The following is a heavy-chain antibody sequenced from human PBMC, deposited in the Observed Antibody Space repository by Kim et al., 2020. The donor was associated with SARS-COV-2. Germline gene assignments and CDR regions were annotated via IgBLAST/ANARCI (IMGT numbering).Heavy chain of an antibody. CDR3: ARRSLQDRYYDFWSGYSPEGGMDV. V-gene: IGHV3-48*03. CDR1: GFTFSSYE. D-gene: IGHD3-3*01. J-gene: IGHJ6*02. Sequence: GGSLRLSCAASGFTFSSYEMNWVRQAPGKGLEWVSYISSSGSTIYYADSVKGRFTISRDNAKNSLYLQMNSLRAEDTAVYYCARRSLQDRYYDFWSGYSPEGGMDVWGQGTTVTVSS. CDR2: ISSSGSTI.